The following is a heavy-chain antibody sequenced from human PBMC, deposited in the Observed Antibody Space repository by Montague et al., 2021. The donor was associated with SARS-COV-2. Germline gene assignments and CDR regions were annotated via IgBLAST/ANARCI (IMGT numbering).Heavy chain of an antibody. CDR3: ASGVRSEFFDY. J-gene: IGHJ4*02. CDR2: IYPHDSDT. CDR1: AYTFSSYW. V-gene: IGHV5-51*01. D-gene: IGHD3-10*01. Sequence: QSGAEVKKPGESLKISCGASAYTFSSYWIGWVRRVPGKGLEWMGIIYPHDSDTRYGPSFQGQVTISADKPISTAFLQWNSLRASDTAMYYCASGVRSEFFDYWGQGTLVAVSS.